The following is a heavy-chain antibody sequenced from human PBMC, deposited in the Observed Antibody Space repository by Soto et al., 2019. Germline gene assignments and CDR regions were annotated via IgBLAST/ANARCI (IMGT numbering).Heavy chain of an antibody. CDR3: AGNYDFWSGYFQRYYYYYYGMDV. V-gene: IGHV3-23*01. D-gene: IGHD3-3*01. J-gene: IGHJ6*02. CDR2: ISGSGGST. Sequence: GGSLRLSCAASGFTFSSYAMSWVRQAPGKGLEWVSAISGSGGSTYYADSVKGRFTISRDNSKNTLYLQMNSLRAEDTAVYYCAGNYDFWSGYFQRYYYYYYGMDVWGQGTTVTVSS. CDR1: GFTFSSYA.